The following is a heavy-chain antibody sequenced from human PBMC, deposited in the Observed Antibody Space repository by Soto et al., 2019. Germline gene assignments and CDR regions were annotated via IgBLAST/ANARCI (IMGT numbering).Heavy chain of an antibody. CDR3: ARANAAFWRALDY. J-gene: IGHJ4*02. D-gene: IGHD3-3*01. V-gene: IGHV4-30-2*01. CDR2: MYHSGST. CDR1: GVSISSGGYS. Sequence: QLQLQESGSGLVKPSQTLSLTCAVSGVSISSGGYSWSWIRQPPGKGLEWIGYMYHSGSTYYNPSRKCRVXXSXDXXKHQSSLNLSSVPAADTAMYYCARANAAFWRALDYWGQGTVVTVSS.